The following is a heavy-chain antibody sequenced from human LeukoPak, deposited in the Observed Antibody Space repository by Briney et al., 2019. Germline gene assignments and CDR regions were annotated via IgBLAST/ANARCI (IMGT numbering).Heavy chain of an antibody. CDR1: GSSINNNF. Sequence: SETLSLTCTVSGSSINNNFWTWIRQPPGKGLEWIGHIYSTDSANYNPSLKSRVLISGDTSKNQISLKLTSVTAADTAVYFCARHRDYYDTWGHGTLVTVSS. V-gene: IGHV4-59*08. D-gene: IGHD3-22*01. CDR3: ARHRDYYDT. J-gene: IGHJ4*01. CDR2: IYSTDSA.